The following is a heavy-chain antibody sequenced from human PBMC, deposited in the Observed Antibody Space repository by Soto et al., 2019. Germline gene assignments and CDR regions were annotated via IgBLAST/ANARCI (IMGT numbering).Heavy chain of an antibody. CDR3: ATLDTAMVPFDY. J-gene: IGHJ4*02. D-gene: IGHD5-18*01. Sequence: KTPGESLKISCKGSGYSFTSYWISWVRQMPGKGLEWMGRIDPSGSYTNYSPSFQGHVTISADKSISTAYLQWSSLKASDTAMYYCATLDTAMVPFDYWGQGTLVTVSS. V-gene: IGHV5-10-1*01. CDR2: IDPSGSYT. CDR1: GYSFTSYW.